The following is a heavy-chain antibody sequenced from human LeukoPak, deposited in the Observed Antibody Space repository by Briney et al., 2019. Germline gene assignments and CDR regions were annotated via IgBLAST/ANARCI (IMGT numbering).Heavy chain of an antibody. CDR1: SYTFTRYG. CDR2: ISGSNGNT. J-gene: IGHJ4*02. Sequence: ASVKVSCKASSYTFTRYGISWVRQAPGQGLEWMGWISGSNGNTNYAQKFQGRVSMTADTSTSTAYMELRSLRSDDTAVYYCARAGGYCGRISCPYYFDYWGQGSLVAVSS. D-gene: IGHD2-15*01. V-gene: IGHV1-18*01. CDR3: ARAGGYCGRISCPYYFDY.